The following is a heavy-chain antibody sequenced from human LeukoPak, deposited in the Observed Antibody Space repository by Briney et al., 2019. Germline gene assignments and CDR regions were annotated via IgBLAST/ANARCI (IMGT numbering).Heavy chain of an antibody. D-gene: IGHD3-9*01. Sequence: GASVKVSCKTSVYIFTAAYMHWVRQAPGQGLEWMGWINAKSGDTKYAQKFQGRVTMTRDTSISTVYMALSSLRTDDTAVYYCARDPYYDILSVYTGPFDSWGQGTLVTVSS. CDR2: INAKSGDT. J-gene: IGHJ4*02. CDR1: VYIFTAAY. V-gene: IGHV1-2*02. CDR3: ARDPYYDILSVYTGPFDS.